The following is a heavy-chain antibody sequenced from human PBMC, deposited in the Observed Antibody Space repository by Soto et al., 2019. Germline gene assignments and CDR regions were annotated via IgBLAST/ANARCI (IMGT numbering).Heavy chain of an antibody. V-gene: IGHV1-3*05. D-gene: IGHD2-21*02. CDR2: INAGNGNT. J-gene: IGHJ2*01. CDR3: ARTPPIVVVTSWYVDL. Sequence: QVQLVQSGAEEKKPGASVKVSCKASGYTFTSYAMHWVRQAPGQRLEWMGWINAGNGNTKYSQKFQGRVTITRDTSASTAYRELSSLRSEDTAVYYCARTPPIVVVTSWYVDLWGRGTLVTVSS. CDR1: GYTFTSYA.